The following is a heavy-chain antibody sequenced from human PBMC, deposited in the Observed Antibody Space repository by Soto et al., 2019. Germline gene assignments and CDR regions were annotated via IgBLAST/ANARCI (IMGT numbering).Heavy chain of an antibody. D-gene: IGHD6-6*01. CDR3: ARDPVVGIAARPSFDY. J-gene: IGHJ4*02. CDR1: GYTFTSYA. Sequence: GASVKVSCKASGYTFTSYAMHWVRQAPGQRLEWMGWINAGNGNTKYSQKFQGRVTITRDTSASTAYMELSSLRSEDTAVYYCARDPVVGIAARPSFDYWGQGTLVTVSS. CDR2: INAGNGNT. V-gene: IGHV1-3*01.